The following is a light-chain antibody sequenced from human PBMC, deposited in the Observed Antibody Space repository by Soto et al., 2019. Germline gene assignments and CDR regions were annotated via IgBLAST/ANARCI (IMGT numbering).Light chain of an antibody. CDR3: SSYNRSSTTVV. CDR2: EVS. CDR1: SSDVGGYNY. Sequence: QSALTQPASVSGSPGQSITISCTGTSSDVGGYNYVSWYQQHPGKAPKLMIYEVSNRPSGVSNRFSGSTSGNTASLTISGVQAEDEEDYYCSSYNRSSTTVVFGRGTKVTVL. V-gene: IGLV2-14*01. J-gene: IGLJ2*01.